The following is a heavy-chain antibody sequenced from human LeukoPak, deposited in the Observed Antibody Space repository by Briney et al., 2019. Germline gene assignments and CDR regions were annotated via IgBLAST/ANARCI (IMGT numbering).Heavy chain of an antibody. J-gene: IGHJ4*02. D-gene: IGHD3-9*01. CDR1: GGSISSSSYY. V-gene: IGHV4-39*01. CDR2: IYYSGST. Sequence: SETLSLTCTVSGGSISSSSYYWGWIRQPPGKGLEWIGSIYYSGSTYYNPSLNSRVTISVDTSKNQFSLKLSSVTAADTAVYYCARQGILTGYYLVDYWDQGTLVTVSS. CDR3: ARQGILTGYYLVDY.